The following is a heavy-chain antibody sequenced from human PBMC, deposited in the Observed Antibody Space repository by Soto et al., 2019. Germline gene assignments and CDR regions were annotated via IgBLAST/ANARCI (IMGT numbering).Heavy chain of an antibody. V-gene: IGHV3-33*01. D-gene: IGHD1-26*01. CDR3: AREHFSGSYYDY. CDR2: IWYDGSNK. CDR1: GFTFSSYG. Sequence: QVQLVESGGGVVQPGRSLRLSCAASGFTFSSYGMHWVRQAPGKGLEWVAVIWYDGSNKYYADSVKGRFTISRDNSKNTLYLQMNSLRAEHTAVYYCAREHFSGSYYDYWGQGTLVTVSS. J-gene: IGHJ4*02.